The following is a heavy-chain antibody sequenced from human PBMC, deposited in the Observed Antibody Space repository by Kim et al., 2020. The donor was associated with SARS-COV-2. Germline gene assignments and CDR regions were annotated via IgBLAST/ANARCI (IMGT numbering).Heavy chain of an antibody. J-gene: IGHJ1*01. D-gene: IGHD3-10*01. Sequence: GGSLRLSCSASGFTFSTYAMHWVRQAPGKGLEYVSGISRSGDSTYYADSVKGRFTISRDNSRNTLYLQMSSLRAEDTALYYCARETGSINWDEYYQQLG. CDR1: GFTFSTYA. CDR2: ISRSGDST. V-gene: IGHV3-23*01. CDR3: ARETGSINWDEYYQQ.